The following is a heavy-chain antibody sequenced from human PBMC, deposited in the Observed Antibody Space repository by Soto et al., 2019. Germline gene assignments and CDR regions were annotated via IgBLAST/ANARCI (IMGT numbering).Heavy chain of an antibody. D-gene: IGHD6-19*01. V-gene: IGHV3-21*01. CDR1: GFIFSRSA. J-gene: IGHJ4*02. Sequence: KPGGSLILSCAASGFIFSRSAMNWVRQAPGKGLEWVSSISSSSSYIYYADSVKGRFTISRDNAKNSLYLQMNSLRAEDTAVYYCARINSGWGPLSPYTFDYWGQGALVTVSS. CDR3: ARINSGWGPLSPYTFDY. CDR2: ISSSSSYI.